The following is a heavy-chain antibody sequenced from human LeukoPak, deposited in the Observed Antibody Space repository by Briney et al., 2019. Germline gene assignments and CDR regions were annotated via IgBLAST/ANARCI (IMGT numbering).Heavy chain of an antibody. CDR1: GGSISSGDYD. V-gene: IGHV4-30-4*08. CDR2: IYYSGST. J-gene: IGHJ4*02. D-gene: IGHD6-6*01. CDR3: ARHLVGIAARHFDY. Sequence: SETLSLTCTVSGGSISSGDYDWSWIRQPPGKGLEWIGYIYYSGSTYYNPSLKSRVTISVDTSKNQFSLKLSSVTAADTAVYSCARHLVGIAARHFDYWGQGTLVTVSS.